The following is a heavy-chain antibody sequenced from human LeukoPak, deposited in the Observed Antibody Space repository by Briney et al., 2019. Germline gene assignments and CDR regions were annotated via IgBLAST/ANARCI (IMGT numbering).Heavy chain of an antibody. CDR3: AKGHPLLWFGVHDH. V-gene: IGHV3-23*01. Sequence: GGSLRLSCAASGFTFSSYAMSWFRQAPGKGLEWVSGISGSGIGGRTHYADSVKGRFTISRDNSKNTLYLQMNSLRVEDTAIYYCAKGHPLLWFGVHDHWGQGTLVTVSS. D-gene: IGHD3-10*01. CDR1: GFTFSSYA. CDR2: ISGSGIGGRT. J-gene: IGHJ5*02.